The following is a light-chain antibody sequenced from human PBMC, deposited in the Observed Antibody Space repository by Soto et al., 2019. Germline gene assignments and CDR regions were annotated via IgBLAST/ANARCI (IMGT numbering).Light chain of an antibody. J-gene: IGKJ4*01. CDR2: DAS. V-gene: IGKV1-5*01. CDR3: QQYNSYPLT. CDR1: QSITSY. Sequence: DIQMTQSPSSLSASVGDRVTITCRPSQSITSYLNWYQQKPGKAPKLLIYDASSLESGVPSRFSGSGSGTEFTLTISSLQPDDFATYYCQQYNSYPLTFGGGTKVDIK.